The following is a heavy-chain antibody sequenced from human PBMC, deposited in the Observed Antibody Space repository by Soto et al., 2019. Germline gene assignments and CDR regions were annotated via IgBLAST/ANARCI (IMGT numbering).Heavy chain of an antibody. Sequence: GGSLRLSCAASGFTFFSYGMHWVRQAPGKGLEWVAVISYDGSNKYYGDSVKGRFTISRDNSKNTLYLQMNSLRADDAAVYYCAKDRAGDIYVAARSGLDYWGQGTLVTVSS. V-gene: IGHV3-30*18. CDR3: AKDRAGDIYVAARSGLDY. CDR1: GFTFFSYG. CDR2: ISYDGSNK. D-gene: IGHD3-3*01. J-gene: IGHJ4*02.